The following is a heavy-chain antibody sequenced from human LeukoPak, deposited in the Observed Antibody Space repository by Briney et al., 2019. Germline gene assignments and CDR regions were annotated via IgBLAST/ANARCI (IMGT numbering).Heavy chain of an antibody. CDR2: VKPYGGDT. J-gene: IGHJ4*02. V-gene: IGHV1-2*02. CDR1: GYDFLDNH. D-gene: IGHD1-1*01. CDR3: ARGTFVDWNPAGDRFDS. Sequence: ASVTVSCKASGYDFLDNHLHWVRRAPGQGLEWMGWVKPYGGDTHVAQKFQGRVTVTRDTSITTAYMELSRLTSDDTAVYFCARGTFVDWNPAGDRFDSWGQGTPVTVSS.